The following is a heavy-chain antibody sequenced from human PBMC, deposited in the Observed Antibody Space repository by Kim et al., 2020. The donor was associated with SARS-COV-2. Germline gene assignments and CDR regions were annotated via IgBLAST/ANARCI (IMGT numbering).Heavy chain of an antibody. CDR2: IYFRSKWYN. Sequence: SQTLSLTCAISGDSVSSNSAAWNWIRQSPSRGLEWLGRIYFRSKWYNDYAVSVKSRITINPDTSKNQFSLQLNSVTPEDTAVYYCARDRGPTVDSSGFKDYGMDVWGQGTTVTVSS. V-gene: IGHV6-1*01. CDR3: ARDRGPTVDSSGFKDYGMDV. CDR1: GDSVSSNSAA. J-gene: IGHJ6*02. D-gene: IGHD3-22*01.